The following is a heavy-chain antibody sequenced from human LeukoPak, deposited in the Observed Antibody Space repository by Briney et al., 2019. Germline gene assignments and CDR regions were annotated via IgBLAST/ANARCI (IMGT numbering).Heavy chain of an antibody. CDR2: IYYSGST. J-gene: IGHJ4*02. CDR3: ARGRGLLWFGESLIPYYFDY. D-gene: IGHD3-10*01. Sequence: SETLSLTCTVSGGSISSYYWSWIRQPPGKGLEWIGYIYYSGSTNYNPSLKSRVTISVDTSKNQFSLKLSSMTAADTAVYYCARGRGLLWFGESLIPYYFDYWGQGTLVTVSS. CDR1: GGSISSYY. V-gene: IGHV4-59*01.